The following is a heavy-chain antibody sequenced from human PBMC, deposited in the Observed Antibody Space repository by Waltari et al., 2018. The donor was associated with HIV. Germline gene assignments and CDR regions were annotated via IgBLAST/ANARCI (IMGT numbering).Heavy chain of an antibody. CDR2: IRNKAKGATT. Sequence: EVQLVESGGGLVQPGRSLSLSCTASGFTFGDYAMTWVRQAPGNGLEWGVIIRNKAKGATTEDAASGKGRVTNSRDDSQAVAYLQMNSLKTDDTAVYFCARDRDDGLDVWGQGTTVTVSS. CDR3: ARDRDDGLDV. CDR1: GFTFGDYA. J-gene: IGHJ6*02. V-gene: IGHV3-49*04.